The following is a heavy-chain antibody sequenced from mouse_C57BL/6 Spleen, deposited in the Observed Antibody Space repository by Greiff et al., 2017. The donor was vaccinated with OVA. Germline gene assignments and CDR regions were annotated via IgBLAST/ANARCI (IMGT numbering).Heavy chain of an antibody. Sequence: EVMLVESEGGLVQPGSSMKLSCTASGFTFSDSYMAWVRQVPEKGLEWVANINYDGSSTYYLDSLKSRFIISRDNAKNILYLQMSSLKSEDTATYYCAREDGYYPYFDYWGQGTTLTVSS. CDR1: GFTFSDSY. J-gene: IGHJ2*01. D-gene: IGHD2-3*01. CDR3: AREDGYYPYFDY. V-gene: IGHV5-16*01. CDR2: INYDGSST.